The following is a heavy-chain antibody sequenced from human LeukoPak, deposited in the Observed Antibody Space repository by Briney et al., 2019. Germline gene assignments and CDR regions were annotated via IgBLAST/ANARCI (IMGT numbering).Heavy chain of an antibody. J-gene: IGHJ6*03. V-gene: IGHV1-2*02. Sequence: ASVKVSCKASGYTFTGYYMHWVRQAPGQGLEWMGWINPNSGGTNYAQKFQGRVTMTRDTSISTAYMELSRLRSDDTAVYYCARGRTVVRGVEVYYYYYYMDVWGKGTTVTVSS. D-gene: IGHD3-10*01. CDR3: ARGRTVVRGVEVYYYYYYMDV. CDR1: GYTFTGYY. CDR2: INPNSGGT.